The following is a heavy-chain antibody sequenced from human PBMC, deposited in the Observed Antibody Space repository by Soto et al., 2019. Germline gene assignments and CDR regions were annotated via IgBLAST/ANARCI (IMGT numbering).Heavy chain of an antibody. D-gene: IGHD3-10*01. Sequence: PGESLKISCNGSGYSFTIYWISWVRQMPGKGLEWMGRIDPSDSYTNYSPSFQGHVTISADKSISTAYLQWSSLKASDTAMYYCARQYYYGSGSLHQYGMDVWGQGTTVTVSS. CDR3: ARQYYYGSGSLHQYGMDV. J-gene: IGHJ6*02. V-gene: IGHV5-10-1*01. CDR1: GYSFTIYW. CDR2: IDPSDSYT.